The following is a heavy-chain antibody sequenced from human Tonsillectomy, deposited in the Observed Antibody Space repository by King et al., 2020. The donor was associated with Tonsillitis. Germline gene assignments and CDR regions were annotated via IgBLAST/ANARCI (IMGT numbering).Heavy chain of an antibody. V-gene: IGHV4-4*02. Sequence: QLQESGPRLVKPSGTLFLTCSISGGGGSISNLNWWTWVRQPPGKGLEWIGEVYHSGSTNYNPSLESRVTISADKSKNQFSLRLTSVTAADTAVYYCARLRVLEGYYYYGIDVWGQGTTVTV. CDR1: GGGGSISNLNW. J-gene: IGHJ6*02. CDR2: VYHSGST. CDR3: ARLRVLEGYYYYGIDV. D-gene: IGHD3-3*02.